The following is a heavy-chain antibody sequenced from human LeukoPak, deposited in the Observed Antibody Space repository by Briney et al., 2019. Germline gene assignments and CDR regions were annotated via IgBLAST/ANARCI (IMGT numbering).Heavy chain of an antibody. CDR3: ARDSKPSDY. V-gene: IGHV3-21*01. Sequence: LXXSCAAXXXXXXXXXMNWXRXAXGXXLEWVSSISSSSSYIYYADSVKGRFTISRDNAKNSLYLQMNSLRAEDTAVYYCARDSKPSDYWGQGTLVTVSS. CDR1: XXXXXXXX. J-gene: IGHJ4*02. CDR2: ISSSSSYI.